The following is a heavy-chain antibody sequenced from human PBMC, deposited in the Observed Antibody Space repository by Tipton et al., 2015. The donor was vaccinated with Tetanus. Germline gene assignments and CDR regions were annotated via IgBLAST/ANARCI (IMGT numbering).Heavy chain of an antibody. CDR3: AREPYYYDSSGYYPYYFDY. V-gene: IGHV1-69*01. J-gene: IGHJ4*02. CDR1: GGTFSSYA. D-gene: IGHD3-22*01. CDR2: IIPIFGTA. Sequence: QSGAEVKKPGSSVKVSCKASGGTFSSYAISWVRQAPGQGLEWMGGIIPIFGTANYAQKFQGRVTITADESTSTAYMELSSLRSEDTAVYYCAREPYYYDSSGYYPYYFDYWGQGTLVTVSS.